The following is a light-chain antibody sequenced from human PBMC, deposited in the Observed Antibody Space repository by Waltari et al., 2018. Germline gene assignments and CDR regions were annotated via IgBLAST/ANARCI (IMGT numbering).Light chain of an antibody. V-gene: IGKV3-15*01. CDR3: QQYNRWPPIT. CDR1: QSITTN. Sequence: EVVMTQSPATLSLSPGERATISCNASQSITTNLAWYQHKPGPAPRLLIYDASTRATSVPARFSGSQSGTQYTLTNSSLQSQDFAVYYCQQYNRWPPITFGQGTRLAIK. CDR2: DAS. J-gene: IGKJ5*01.